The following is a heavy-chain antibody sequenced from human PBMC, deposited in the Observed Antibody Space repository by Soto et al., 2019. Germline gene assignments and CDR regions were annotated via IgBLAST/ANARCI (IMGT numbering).Heavy chain of an antibody. Sequence: PGGSLRLSCAASGFTFSSYAMSWVRQAPGKGLEWVSAISGSGGSTYYADSVKGRFTISRDNSKNTLYLQMNSLRAEDTAVYYCVKDRGSWYSGNFDYWGQGTLVPVSS. CDR2: ISGSGGST. J-gene: IGHJ4*02. CDR3: VKDRGSWYSGNFDY. CDR1: GFTFSSYA. D-gene: IGHD6-13*01. V-gene: IGHV3-23*01.